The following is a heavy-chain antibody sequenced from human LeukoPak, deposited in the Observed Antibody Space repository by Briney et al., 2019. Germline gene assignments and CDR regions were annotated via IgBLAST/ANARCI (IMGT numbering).Heavy chain of an antibody. V-gene: IGHV4-59*01. CDR3: ARDLIKGARPQWYFDL. Sequence: PSETLSLTCTVSGGSISSYYWSWIRQPPGKGLEWIGYIYRSGSTNYNPSLKSRVTISVDTSKNQFSLKLSSVTAADTAVYYCARDLIKGARPQWYFDLWGRGTLVTVSS. CDR2: IYRSGST. CDR1: GGSISSYY. D-gene: IGHD6-6*01. J-gene: IGHJ2*01.